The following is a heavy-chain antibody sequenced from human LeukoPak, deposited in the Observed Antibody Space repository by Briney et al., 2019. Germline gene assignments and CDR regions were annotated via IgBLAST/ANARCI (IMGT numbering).Heavy chain of an antibody. Sequence: ASVKVSCKASGYTFTSYYMHWVRQAPGQGLEWMGIINPSGGSTSYAQKFQGRVTMTRDTSTSTVYMELSSLRSEDTAVYYCARDWASYCDSSGYRGYFDYWGQGTLVTVSS. CDR3: ARDWASYCDSSGYRGYFDY. CDR1: GYTFTSYY. J-gene: IGHJ4*02. V-gene: IGHV1-46*01. CDR2: INPSGGST. D-gene: IGHD3-22*01.